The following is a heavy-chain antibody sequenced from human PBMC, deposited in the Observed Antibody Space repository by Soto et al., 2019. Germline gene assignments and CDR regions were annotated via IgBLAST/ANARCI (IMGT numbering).Heavy chain of an antibody. CDR1: GGSISSYY. CDR2: IYYSGST. Sequence: PSETLSLTCTVSGGSISSYYWSWIRQPPGKGLEWIGYIYYSGSTNYNPSLKSRVTISVDTSKNQFSLKLSPVTAADTAVYYCARADRPGIRAPYGMDVWGQGTTVTVSS. V-gene: IGHV4-59*01. J-gene: IGHJ6*02. D-gene: IGHD1-26*01. CDR3: ARADRPGIRAPYGMDV.